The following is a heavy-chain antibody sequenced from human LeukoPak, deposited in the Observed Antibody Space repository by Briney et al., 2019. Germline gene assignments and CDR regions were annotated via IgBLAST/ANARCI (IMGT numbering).Heavy chain of an antibody. Sequence: GGSLRLSCAVSGFTVSSNYMTWVRQAPGKGLEWVSVIYSGGNTYYADSVKGRFTISRDNSKNTLYLQMHSLRAEDTAVYYCARGGGPYYSGSGSFDFWGQGTLVTVSS. V-gene: IGHV3-53*01. CDR1: GFTVSSNY. D-gene: IGHD3-10*01. CDR3: ARGGGPYYSGSGSFDF. CDR2: IYSGGNT. J-gene: IGHJ4*02.